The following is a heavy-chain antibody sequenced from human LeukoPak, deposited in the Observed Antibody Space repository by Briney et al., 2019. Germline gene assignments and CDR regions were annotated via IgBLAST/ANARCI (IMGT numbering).Heavy chain of an antibody. CDR1: GFTFSSYD. V-gene: IGHV3-13*01. CDR3: ARGRTVVTNPYFDC. J-gene: IGHJ4*02. D-gene: IGHD4-23*01. CDR2: TGTAGDT. Sequence: GGSLRLSCAASGFTFSSYDMHWVRQVTGKGLEWVSATGTAGDTYYAGSAKGRFTISRENAKNSLYLQMNSLRAGDTAVYYCARGRTVVTNPYFDCWGQGTLVTVSS.